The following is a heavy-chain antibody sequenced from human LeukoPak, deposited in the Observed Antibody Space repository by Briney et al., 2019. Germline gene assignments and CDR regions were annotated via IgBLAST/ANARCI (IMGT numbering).Heavy chain of an antibody. V-gene: IGHV4-38-2*02. CDR3: ARDRRDIVVVPAAMGYGGFDP. J-gene: IGHJ5*02. D-gene: IGHD2-2*01. CDR2: ISHRGST. Sequence: PSETLSLTCTVSDYSISSGFYWGWIRQPPGKGLEWIASISHRGSTYYNPSLKSRVTILVDTSKNQFSLKLSSVTAADTAVYYCARDRRDIVVVPAAMGYGGFDPWGQGTLVTVSS. CDR1: DYSISSGFY.